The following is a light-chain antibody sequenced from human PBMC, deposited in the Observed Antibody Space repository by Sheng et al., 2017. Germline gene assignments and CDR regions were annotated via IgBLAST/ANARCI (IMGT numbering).Light chain of an antibody. CDR1: QSFRSN. CDR3: QQYNDWPLT. Sequence: IVMTQSPATLSVSPGESATLSCRASQSFRSNLAWYQQKSGQAPRLLIYGASTRATGIPARFSGSGSGTEFTLTIGSLHTEDSAVYYCQQYNDWPLTFGGGTKVEI. CDR2: GAS. J-gene: IGKJ4*01. V-gene: IGKV3D-15*01.